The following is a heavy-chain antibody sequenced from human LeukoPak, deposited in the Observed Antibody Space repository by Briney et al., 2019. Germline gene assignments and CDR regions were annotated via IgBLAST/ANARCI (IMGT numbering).Heavy chain of an antibody. Sequence: GGSLRLSCAASRFTFSNVWMSWVRQAPGKGLEWVGRIKSKTDGGTTDYAAPVKGRFTISRDDSKNTLYLQMNSLKTEDTAVYYCSTTYYYDSSEGYWGQGTLVTVPS. D-gene: IGHD3-22*01. CDR3: STTYYYDSSEGY. CDR1: RFTFSNVW. J-gene: IGHJ4*02. CDR2: IKSKTDGGTT. V-gene: IGHV3-15*01.